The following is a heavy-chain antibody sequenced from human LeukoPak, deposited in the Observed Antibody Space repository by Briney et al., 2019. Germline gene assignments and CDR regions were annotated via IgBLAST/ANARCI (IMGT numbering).Heavy chain of an antibody. CDR3: ARGVDYDNTYFQYGMDV. CDR2: IYYSGST. V-gene: IGHV4-39*01. CDR1: GDSITSSGYY. D-gene: IGHD3-9*01. Sequence: SETLSLTCTVSGDSITSSGYYWGWIRQPPGKGLEWIGSIYYSGSTSYDPSLKSRVTISVDTSTNQFSLKLSSVTAADTAVYYCARGVDYDNTYFQYGMDVWGRGTTVTVSS. J-gene: IGHJ6*02.